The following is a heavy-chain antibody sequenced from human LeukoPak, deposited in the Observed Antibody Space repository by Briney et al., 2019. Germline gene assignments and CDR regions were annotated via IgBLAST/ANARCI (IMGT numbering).Heavy chain of an antibody. CDR3: AKGIGYSSSRPLDY. Sequence: PGGSLRLSCAASGFTFSSYGMHWVRQAPGKGLEWVAVIWYDGSNKYNADSVKGRFTISRDNSKNTLYLQMSSLRAEDTAVYYCAKGIGYSSSRPLDYWGQGTLVTVSS. V-gene: IGHV3-33*06. CDR2: IWYDGSNK. J-gene: IGHJ4*02. CDR1: GFTFSSYG. D-gene: IGHD6-13*01.